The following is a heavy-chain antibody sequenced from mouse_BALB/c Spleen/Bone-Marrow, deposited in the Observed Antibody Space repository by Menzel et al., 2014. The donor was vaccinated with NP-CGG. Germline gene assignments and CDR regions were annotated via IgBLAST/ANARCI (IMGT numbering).Heavy chain of an antibody. CDR2: ISNLAYSI. J-gene: IGHJ1*01. D-gene: IGHD3-1*01. CDR1: GFTFSDYG. Sequence: EVMLVESGGGLVQPGGSRKLSRAASGFTFSDYGMAWVRQAPGKGPEWVAFISNLAYSIYYADTVTGRFTISRENAKNTLYLEMSSLRSEDTAMYYCARDRGRYRYFDVWGAGTTVTVSS. CDR3: ARDRGRYRYFDV. V-gene: IGHV5-15*02.